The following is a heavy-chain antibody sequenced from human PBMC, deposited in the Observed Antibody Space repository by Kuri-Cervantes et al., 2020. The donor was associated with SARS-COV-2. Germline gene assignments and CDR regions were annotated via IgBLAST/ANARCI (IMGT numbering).Heavy chain of an antibody. CDR3: ARASMVRGVDY. CDR1: GFTFSTYS. J-gene: IGHJ4*02. Sequence: GESLKISCAASGFTFSTYSMSWVRQAPGKGLEWVSSISSSSSYIYYADSVKGRFTISRDNAKNSLYLQMNSLRAEDTAVYYCARASMVRGVDYWGQGTLVTVSS. CDR2: ISSSSSYI. D-gene: IGHD3-10*01. V-gene: IGHV3-21*01.